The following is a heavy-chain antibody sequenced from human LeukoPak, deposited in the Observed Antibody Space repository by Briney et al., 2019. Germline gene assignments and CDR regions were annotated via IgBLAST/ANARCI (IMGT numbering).Heavy chain of an antibody. Sequence: GGSLSLSCAASGFTFSSYGMHWVRQAPGKGLEWVAVIWYDGSNKYYADSVKGRFTISRDNSKNTLCLQMNSLRAEDTAVYYCARNTYSSSWYKRGGNWFDPWGQGTLVTVSS. CDR3: ARNTYSSSWYKRGGNWFDP. J-gene: IGHJ5*01. CDR2: IWYDGSNK. D-gene: IGHD6-13*01. CDR1: GFTFSSYG. V-gene: IGHV3-33*01.